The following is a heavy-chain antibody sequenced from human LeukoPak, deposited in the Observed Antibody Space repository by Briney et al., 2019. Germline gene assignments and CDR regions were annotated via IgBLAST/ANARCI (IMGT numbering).Heavy chain of an antibody. Sequence: SETLSLTRTVSGGSISSYYWRWIRQPTGKGLEWIGYIYYSGSTNYNPSLKSRVTISVDTSKNQFSLKLSSVTAADTAVYYCARRRGYSLDYWGQGTLVTVSS. CDR2: IYYSGST. D-gene: IGHD6-13*01. CDR1: GGSISSYY. J-gene: IGHJ4*02. CDR3: ARRRGYSLDY. V-gene: IGHV4-59*08.